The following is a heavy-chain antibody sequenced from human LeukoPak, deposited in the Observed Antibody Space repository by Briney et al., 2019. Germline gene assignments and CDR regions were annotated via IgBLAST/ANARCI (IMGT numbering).Heavy chain of an antibody. CDR2: IYPGDSDT. CDR3: ARQGSGSFSGY. J-gene: IGHJ4*02. CDR1: GYSFTSYW. V-gene: IGHV5-51*01. D-gene: IGHD3-10*01. Sequence: GESLKISCKGSGYSFTSYWIGWVRQMPGKGLEWMGIIYPGDSDTTYSPSFQGQVTLSADKSIRTAYLQWSSLNASDTAVYYCARQGSGSFSGYWGQGTLVTVSS.